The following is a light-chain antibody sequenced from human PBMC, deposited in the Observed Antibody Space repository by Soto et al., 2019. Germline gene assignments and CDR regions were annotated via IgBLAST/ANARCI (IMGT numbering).Light chain of an antibody. J-gene: IGKJ5*01. V-gene: IGKV3-11*01. CDR3: QQRSSAIT. CDR1: QSVSSH. CDR2: DAS. Sequence: IVLTQSPVTLCLCPGERVTLSCRASQSVSSHLAWFQQRPGQAPRLLIYDASNRATGIPARFSGRGSGTDFTLTISSLEPEDFAVYYCQQRSSAITFGQGTRLEIK.